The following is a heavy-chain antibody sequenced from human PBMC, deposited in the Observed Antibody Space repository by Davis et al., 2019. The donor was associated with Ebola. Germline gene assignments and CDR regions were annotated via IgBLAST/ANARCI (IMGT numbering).Heavy chain of an antibody. CDR2: IYSSGST. D-gene: IGHD3-3*01. CDR3: ARHMGYYDFWSGYSTWGFGP. V-gene: IGHV4-39*01. Sequence: MPSETLSLTCTVANDSISSSIYYWGWIRQPPGKGLEWIGSIYSSGSTYYNPSLKSRVAISVDTSENHFSLKLSSVTAADTAVYYCARHMGYYDFWSGYSTWGFGPWGQGTLVTVSS. J-gene: IGHJ5*02. CDR1: NDSISSSIYY.